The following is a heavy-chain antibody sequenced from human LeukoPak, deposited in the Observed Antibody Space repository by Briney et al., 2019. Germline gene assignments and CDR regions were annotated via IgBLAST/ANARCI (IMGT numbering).Heavy chain of an antibody. CDR2: IIPVFGTA. CDR1: GGTFSSYA. J-gene: IGHJ6*03. Sequence: SVKVSCKASGGTFSSYAISWVRQAPGQGLEWMGGIIPVFGTANYAQKFQGRVTITADESTSTAYMELSSLRSEDTAVYYCASPGMGRSYDFWSGYQRRYYYMDVWGKGTTVTVSS. CDR3: ASPGMGRSYDFWSGYQRRYYYMDV. V-gene: IGHV1-69*13. D-gene: IGHD3-3*01.